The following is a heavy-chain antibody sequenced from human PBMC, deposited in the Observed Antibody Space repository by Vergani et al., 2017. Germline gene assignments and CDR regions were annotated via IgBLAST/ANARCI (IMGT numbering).Heavy chain of an antibody. CDR2: ISWDGGST. CDR3: AKDSGSPSWYFDL. D-gene: IGHD1-26*01. CDR1: GFTFDDYA. Sequence: EVQLVESGGVVVQPGGSLRLSCAASGFTFDDYAMHWVRQAPGKGLEWVSLISWDGGSTYYADSVKGRITISRDNSKNSLYLQMNSLRAEDTALYYCAKDSGSPSWYFDLWGRGTLVTVSS. J-gene: IGHJ2*01. V-gene: IGHV3-43D*04.